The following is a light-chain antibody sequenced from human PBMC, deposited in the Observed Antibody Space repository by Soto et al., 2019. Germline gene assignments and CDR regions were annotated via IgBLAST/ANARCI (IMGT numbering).Light chain of an antibody. J-gene: IGKJ1*01. CDR1: QDISTL. V-gene: IGKV1-5*01. Sequence: DIQMTQSPSSVSASIGDTVTITCRASQDISTLLAWYQQKPGKAPKLLIYGASTLESGVPSRFSGRGSGTEFTLTISSLQPDDFATYYCQHYSGYSTFGQGTKVDIK. CDR2: GAS. CDR3: QHYSGYST.